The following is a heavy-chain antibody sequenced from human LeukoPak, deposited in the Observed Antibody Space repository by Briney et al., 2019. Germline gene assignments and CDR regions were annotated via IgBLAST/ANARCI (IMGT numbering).Heavy chain of an antibody. Sequence: GGSLRLSCAASGFTFSSYAMSWVRQAPGKGLEWVPAISGSGGSTYYADSVKGRFTISRDNSKNTLYLQMNSLRAEDTAVYYCAKVLVVGATGGDFDYWGQGTLVTVSS. D-gene: IGHD1-26*01. J-gene: IGHJ4*02. V-gene: IGHV3-23*01. CDR1: GFTFSSYA. CDR3: AKVLVVGATGGDFDY. CDR2: ISGSGGST.